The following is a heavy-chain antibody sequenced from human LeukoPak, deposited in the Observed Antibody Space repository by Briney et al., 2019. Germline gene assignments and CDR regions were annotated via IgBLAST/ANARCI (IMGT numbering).Heavy chain of an antibody. J-gene: IGHJ5*02. D-gene: IGHD3-3*01. CDR3: ARSPRDFWSGHTFDP. CDR2: INAGNGNT. Sequence: ASVKVSCKASGYTFTSYAMHWVRQAPGQRLEWMGWINAGNGNTKYSQKFQGRVTMTRDTSISTAYMELSRLRSDDTAVYYCARSPRDFWSGHTFDPWGQGTLVTVSS. V-gene: IGHV1-3*01. CDR1: GYTFTSYA.